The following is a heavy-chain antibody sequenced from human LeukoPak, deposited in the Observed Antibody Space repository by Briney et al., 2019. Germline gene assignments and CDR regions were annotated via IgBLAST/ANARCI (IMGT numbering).Heavy chain of an antibody. Sequence: GGSLRLSCAASGFTFNRYWMHWVRQVPGKEVVWVSHSHNDGNSVSYADSVKGRFTVSRDNAKNTLYLQMNRLRAEDTAVYYCVRHNYGYGYWGQGTLVTVSS. CDR2: SHNDGNSV. D-gene: IGHD3-10*01. CDR1: GFTFNRYW. CDR3: VRHNYGYGY. J-gene: IGHJ4*02. V-gene: IGHV3-74*01.